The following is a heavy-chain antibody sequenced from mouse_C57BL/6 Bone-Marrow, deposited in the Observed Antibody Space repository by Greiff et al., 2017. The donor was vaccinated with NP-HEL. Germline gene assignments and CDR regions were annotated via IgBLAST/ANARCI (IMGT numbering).Heavy chain of an antibody. V-gene: IGHV1-80*01. CDR1: GYAFSSYW. Sequence: QVQLKQSGAELVKPGASVKISCKASGYAFSSYWMNWVKQRPGKGLEWIGQIYPGDGDTNYNGKFKGKATLTADKSSSTAYMQLSSLTSEDSAVYFCARSADYYGSRAWFAYWGQGTLVTVSA. CDR3: ARSADYYGSRAWFAY. J-gene: IGHJ3*01. D-gene: IGHD1-1*01. CDR2: IYPGDGDT.